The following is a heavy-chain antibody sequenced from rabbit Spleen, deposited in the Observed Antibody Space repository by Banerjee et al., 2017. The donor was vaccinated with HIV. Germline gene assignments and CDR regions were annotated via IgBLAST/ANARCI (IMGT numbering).Heavy chain of an antibody. V-gene: IGHV1S43*01. CDR3: ARGSYGVSDYALGL. D-gene: IGHD6-1*01. Sequence: QEHLKESGGGLVQPGGSLKLSCKASGFTLSSYYMNWVRQAPGKGLDLIACIYTNSASTWYASWVSGRFTISRSTSLHTVDLKMTGLTVADTASFFCARGSYGVSDYALGLWGPGTLVTVS. CDR1: GFTLSSYY. J-gene: IGHJ4*01. CDR2: IYTNSAST.